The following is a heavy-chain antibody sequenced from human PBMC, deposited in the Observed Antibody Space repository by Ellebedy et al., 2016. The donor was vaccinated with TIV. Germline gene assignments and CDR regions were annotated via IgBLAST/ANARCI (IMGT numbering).Heavy chain of an antibody. J-gene: IGHJ3*02. V-gene: IGHV4-34*01. CDR3: ARIGRPYSSSWYRGAFDI. CDR2: INHSGST. Sequence: SETLSLXCAVYGGSFSGYYWSWIRQPPGKGLEWIGEINHSGSTNYNPSLKSRVTISVDTSKNQFSLKLSSVTAADTAVYYCARIGRPYSSSWYRGAFDIWGQGTMVTVSS. D-gene: IGHD6-13*01. CDR1: GGSFSGYY.